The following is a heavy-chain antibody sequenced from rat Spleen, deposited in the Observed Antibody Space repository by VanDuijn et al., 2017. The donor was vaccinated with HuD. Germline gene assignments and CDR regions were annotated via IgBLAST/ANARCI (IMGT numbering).Heavy chain of an antibody. CDR1: GFTFKNYW. J-gene: IGHJ2*01. CDR2: ITNASGRT. V-gene: IGHV5-31*01. Sequence: EVQLVESGGGLVQPGGSLRLSCVASGFTFKNYWMTWIRQAPGKGLEWVASITNASGRTYYPDSVKGRFTISRDNAKSTLYLQMDDVGSEDTATYYCARHRYYVDYWGQGVMVTVSS. CDR3: ARHRYYVDY.